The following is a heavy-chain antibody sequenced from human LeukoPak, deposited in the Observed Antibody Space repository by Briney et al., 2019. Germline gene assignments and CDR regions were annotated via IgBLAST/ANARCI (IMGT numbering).Heavy chain of an antibody. V-gene: IGHV4-39*01. D-gene: IGHD1-20*01. J-gene: IGHJ5*02. CDR1: GGSISSSSYY. CDR3: ARPGDNWIYNWFDP. CDR2: IYYSGST. Sequence: SETLSLTCTVSGGSISSSSYYRGWIRQPPGKGLEWIGSIYYSGSTYYNPSLKSRVTISVDTSKNQFSLKLSSVTAADTAVYYCARPGDNWIYNWFDPWGQGTLVTVSS.